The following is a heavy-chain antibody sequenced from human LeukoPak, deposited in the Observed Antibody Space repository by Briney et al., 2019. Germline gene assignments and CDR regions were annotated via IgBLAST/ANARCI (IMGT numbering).Heavy chain of an antibody. V-gene: IGHV4-31*03. D-gene: IGHD6-13*01. Sequence: SETLSLTCTVSGGSISSGGYYLSWIRQRPGKGLEWIGYIYYSGCTYYNPSLKSRVTISVDTSKNQFSLKLSSVTAADTAVYYCARGIAAAGPRYYFDYWGQGTLVAVSS. CDR3: ARGIAAAGPRYYFDY. CDR2: IYYSGCT. CDR1: GGSISSGGYY. J-gene: IGHJ4*02.